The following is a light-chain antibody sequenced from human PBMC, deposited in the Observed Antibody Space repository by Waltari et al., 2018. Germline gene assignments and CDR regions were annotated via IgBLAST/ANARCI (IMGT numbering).Light chain of an antibody. Sequence: QSALTQPASVSGSPGQSTTIPCTRTSRALENYNLVSLYQQHPGTAPKLMIYEVNARPSGVSNRFSGSKSGNTASLTISGLQPEDEADYYCCSYAGSTTLWVFGTGTKVTVL. CDR3: CSYAGSTTLWV. CDR1: SRALENYNL. CDR2: EVN. V-gene: IGLV2-23*02. J-gene: IGLJ1*01.